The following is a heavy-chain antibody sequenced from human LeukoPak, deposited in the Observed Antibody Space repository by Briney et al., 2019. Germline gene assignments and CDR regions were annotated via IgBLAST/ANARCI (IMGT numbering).Heavy chain of an antibody. D-gene: IGHD4-23*01. Sequence: SETLSLACTVSGGSISSSSDYCGWIRQPPGKGLEWIGNIYYSGTTYYNPSLKSRVTISVDASKNQFSLKLSSVTAADTAVYYCARPYGGNPGYFDYWGQGTLVTVSS. V-gene: IGHV4-39*01. J-gene: IGHJ4*02. CDR1: GGSISSSSDY. CDR2: IYYSGTT. CDR3: ARPYGGNPGYFDY.